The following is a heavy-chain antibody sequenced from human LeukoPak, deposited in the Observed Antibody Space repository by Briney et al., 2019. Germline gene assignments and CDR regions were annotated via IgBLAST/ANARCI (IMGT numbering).Heavy chain of an antibody. D-gene: IGHD3-3*01. CDR2: ISYDGSNK. Sequence: GGTLRLSCAASGFTFSSYGMSWVRQAPGKGLEWVAVISYDGSNKYYADSVKGRLTISRDNSKNTLYLQMNSLRAEDTAVYYGARDLSSGYAYYYCYMDVWGKGTTVTVSS. V-gene: IGHV3-30*03. CDR3: ARDLSSGYAYYYCYMDV. CDR1: GFTFSSYG. J-gene: IGHJ6*03.